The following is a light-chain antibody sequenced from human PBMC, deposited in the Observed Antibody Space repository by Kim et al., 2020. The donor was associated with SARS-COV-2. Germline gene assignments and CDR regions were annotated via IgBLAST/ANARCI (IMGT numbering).Light chain of an antibody. CDR2: YKN. CDR1: NIGRKN. CDR3: QLWDNSSAHWV. Sequence: APGKTAASTCGGENIGRKNVGWCQQKPGQDPVVVMFYKNSRPSGIPERRSGSNTGNTAALTTIRVDAADEADYYCQLWDNSSAHWVFGRGTKLTVL. V-gene: IGLV3-21*01. J-gene: IGLJ3*02.